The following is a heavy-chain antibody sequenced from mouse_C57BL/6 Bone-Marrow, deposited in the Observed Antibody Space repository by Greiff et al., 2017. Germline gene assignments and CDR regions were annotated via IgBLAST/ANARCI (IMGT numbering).Heavy chain of an antibody. CDR1: GYTFTSYW. V-gene: IGHV1-69*01. CDR3: ARGTTVAAY. Sequence: QVQLQQPGAELVMPGASVKLSCKASGYTFTSYWMHWVKQRPGQGLEWIGEIDPSDSYTNYNQKFKGKSTLTVDTSSSTADMQLSSLTSEDSAVYYCARGTTVAAYWGQGTLVTVSA. D-gene: IGHD1-1*01. J-gene: IGHJ3*01. CDR2: IDPSDSYT.